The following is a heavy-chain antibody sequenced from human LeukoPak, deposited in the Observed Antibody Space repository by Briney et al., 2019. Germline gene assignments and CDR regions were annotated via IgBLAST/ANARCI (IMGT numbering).Heavy chain of an antibody. V-gene: IGHV4-59*12. CDR3: ARGRHTYYYGSGSYYKGGDY. J-gene: IGHJ4*02. D-gene: IGHD3-10*01. CDR2: IYYSGST. CDR1: GGSISGYY. Sequence: SETLSLTCSVSGGSISGYYWSWIRQPPGKGLEWIGYIYYSGSTNYNPSLKSRVTISVDTSKNQFSLKLSSVTAADTAVYYCARGRHTYYYGSGSYYKGGDYWGQGTLVTVSS.